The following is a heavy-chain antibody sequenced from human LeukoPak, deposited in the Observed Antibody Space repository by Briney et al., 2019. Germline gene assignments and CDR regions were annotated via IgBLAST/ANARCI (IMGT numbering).Heavy chain of an antibody. CDR1: GFTFDDYA. CDR2: ISGDGGST. D-gene: IGHD2-2*01. Sequence: GGSLRLSCAASGFTFDDYAMHWVRQAPGKGLEWVSLISGDGGSTYYADSVKGRFTISRDNSKNSLYLQMNSLRTEDTAVYYCAKVAIPSGHNWFDPWGQGTLVTVSS. CDR3: AKVAIPSGHNWFDP. V-gene: IGHV3-43*02. J-gene: IGHJ5*02.